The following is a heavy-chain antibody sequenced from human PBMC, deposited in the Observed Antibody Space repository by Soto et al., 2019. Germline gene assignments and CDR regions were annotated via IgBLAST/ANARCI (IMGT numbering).Heavy chain of an antibody. J-gene: IGHJ4*02. Sequence: ASVKVSCKASGYTFTNYGISWVRQAPGQGLEFVGWINTYNGKTKYPQKFQGRVTMTADTSTSTAYMELSSLRSEDTAVYYCASDLPPVDYWGQGTLVTVSS. V-gene: IGHV1-18*01. CDR3: ASDLPPVDY. CDR2: INTYNGKT. CDR1: GYTFTNYG.